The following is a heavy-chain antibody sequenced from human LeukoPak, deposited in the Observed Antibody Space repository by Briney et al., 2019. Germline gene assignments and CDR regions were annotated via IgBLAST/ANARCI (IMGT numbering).Heavy chain of an antibody. CDR1: GFTFSSYW. Sequence: QPGGSLRLSCAASGFTFSSYWMSWVRQAPGKGLEWVANIKQDGSEKYYVDSVKGRFTISRDNAKNSLYLQMNSLRAEDTAVYYCARETGDIVLMVYDNWFGPWGQGTLVTVSS. CDR2: IKQDGSEK. V-gene: IGHV3-7*01. D-gene: IGHD2-8*01. J-gene: IGHJ5*02. CDR3: ARETGDIVLMVYDNWFGP.